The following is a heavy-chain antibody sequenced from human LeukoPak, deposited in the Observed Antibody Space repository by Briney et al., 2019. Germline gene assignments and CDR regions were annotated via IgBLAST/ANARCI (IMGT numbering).Heavy chain of an antibody. CDR1: GFTFSSYW. V-gene: IGHV3-7*05. J-gene: IGHJ4*02. CDR3: ASGGY. D-gene: IGHD3-10*01. Sequence: SGRSLRLSCAGTGFTFSSYWMSWVRQAPGKGLEWVATIKQDGSDKYYVDSVKGRFTISRDNAKNSLYLQMNSLRAEDTAVYYCASGGYWGQGTLVTVSS. CDR2: IKQDGSDK.